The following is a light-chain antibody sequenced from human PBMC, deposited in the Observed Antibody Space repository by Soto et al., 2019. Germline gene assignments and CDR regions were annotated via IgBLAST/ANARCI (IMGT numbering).Light chain of an antibody. CDR1: TSDIGDYNY. Sequence: SVLTQPASVSGTPGQSITISCTGGTSDIGDYNYVSWYQHHPDTAPKLIIYEVSHRPSGVSSRFSGSKSGNTASLTISALQAEDGADYYCSSFTTTTSLGLFGTGTKVTVL. CDR2: EVS. J-gene: IGLJ1*01. V-gene: IGLV2-14*01. CDR3: SSFTTTTSLGL.